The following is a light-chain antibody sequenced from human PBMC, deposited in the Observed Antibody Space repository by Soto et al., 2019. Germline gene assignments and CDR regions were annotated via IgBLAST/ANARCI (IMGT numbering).Light chain of an antibody. Sequence: QSVLTQRPSVSGSPGQLISISCTGNHNDIGTYDYVSWYQQHPGRARRLLIHGVTTRPSGISGRFSASKSGLTASLTISGLQPEDEADYYCSSFTANRIYVFGPGTKVTVL. V-gene: IGLV2-14*03. J-gene: IGLJ1*01. CDR3: SSFTANRIYV. CDR1: HNDIGTYDY. CDR2: GVT.